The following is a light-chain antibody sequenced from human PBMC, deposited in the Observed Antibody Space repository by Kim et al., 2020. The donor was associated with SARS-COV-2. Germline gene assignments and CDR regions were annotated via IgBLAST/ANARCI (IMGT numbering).Light chain of an antibody. CDR2: DAS. Sequence: ASLGDRVTITCRASQDTATYLNWYQQRPGKAPKLLIHDASNLQSGVPSRFSGSGSGTEFTLTISSLQPEDFATYYCQQSSSVPHTFGQGTKLEI. CDR1: QDTATY. CDR3: QQSSSVPHT. J-gene: IGKJ2*01. V-gene: IGKV1-39*01.